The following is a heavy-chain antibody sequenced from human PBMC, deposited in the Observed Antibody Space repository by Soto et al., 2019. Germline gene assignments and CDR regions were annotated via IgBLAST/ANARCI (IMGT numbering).Heavy chain of an antibody. CDR3: VSFDNYYDGAGYR. Sequence: QVQLQESGPGLVKPSQTLSLTCTVSGGSISSGNYYWTWIRQPPGKGLEWIGDIYYSGTTNYNPSLKTRVTISCDTAKTQFSLRPTPVTAADRAMCFCVSFDNYYDGAGYRGGQRTLVTGSS. CDR2: IYYSGTT. CDR1: GGSISSGNYY. V-gene: IGHV4-30-4*01. D-gene: IGHD3-22*01. J-gene: IGHJ4*02.